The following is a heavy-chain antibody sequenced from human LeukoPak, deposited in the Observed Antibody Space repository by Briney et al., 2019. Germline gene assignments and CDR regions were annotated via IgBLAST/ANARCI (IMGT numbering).Heavy chain of an antibody. V-gene: IGHV4-34*01. CDR2: INHSGST. CDR1: GGSFSGYY. J-gene: IGHJ5*02. D-gene: IGHD1-1*01. Sequence: SETLSLTCAVYGGSFSGYYWSWIRQPPGKGLEWIGEINHSGSTNYNPSLKSRVTISVDTSKNQFSLKLSSVTAGATAVYYCATENGQAWFDPWGQGTLVTVSS. CDR3: ATENGQAWFDP.